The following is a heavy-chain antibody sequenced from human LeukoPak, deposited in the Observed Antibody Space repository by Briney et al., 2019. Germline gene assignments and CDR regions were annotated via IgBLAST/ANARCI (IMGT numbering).Heavy chain of an antibody. V-gene: IGHV4-34*01. CDR3: ARKRIMITFGGVIGLYFDY. J-gene: IGHJ4*02. D-gene: IGHD3-16*02. CDR2: INHSGST. CDR1: GGSSSGYY. Sequence: PSETLSLTCAVYGGSSSGYYWSWIRQPPGKGLEWIGEINHSGSTNYNPSLKSRVTISVDTSKNQFSLKLSSVTAADTAVYYCARKRIMITFGGVIGLYFDYWGQGTLVTVSS.